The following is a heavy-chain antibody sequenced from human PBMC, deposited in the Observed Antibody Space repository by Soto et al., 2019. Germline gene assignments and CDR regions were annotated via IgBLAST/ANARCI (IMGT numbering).Heavy chain of an antibody. V-gene: IGHV4-59*02. CDR1: GASVSSGY. J-gene: IGHJ5*02. Sequence: QTQLQESGPGLVKPSETLSLTCTVSGASVSSGYWSWIRQPPGKGLEWIGFMYLGGSFNYNPSLTRRANISVDTSKNQFSLKLTSVTAADTAVYYCARSYYDSTCFAVDPWGQGTLVTVSS. D-gene: IGHD1-26*01. CDR3: ARSYYDSTCFAVDP. CDR2: MYLGGSF.